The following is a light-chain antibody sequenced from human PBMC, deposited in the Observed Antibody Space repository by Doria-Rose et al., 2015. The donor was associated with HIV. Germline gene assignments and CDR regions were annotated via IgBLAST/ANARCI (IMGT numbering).Light chain of an antibody. CDR3: QQYDTYQWT. CDR1: QPISRW. CDR2: KAS. J-gene: IGKJ1*01. Sequence: STLSASVLDRVTLTCLSRQPISRWLAWYQQKPGKAPNLLIYKASSLESGVPSRFSGSGSGTEFTLTISSLKPDDFATYDCQQYDTYQWTGAQANQGE. V-gene: IGKV1-5*03.